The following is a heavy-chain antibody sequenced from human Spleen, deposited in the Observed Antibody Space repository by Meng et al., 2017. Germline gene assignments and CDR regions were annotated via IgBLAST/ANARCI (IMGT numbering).Heavy chain of an antibody. CDR1: GGSISSYY. CDR3: DKYSSGWTGTYYFDY. Sequence: GSLRLSCTVSGGSISSYYWSWIRQPPGKGLEWIGYIYYSGSTNYNPSLKSRVTISVDTSKNQFSLKLSSVTAADTAVYYCDKYSSGWTGTYYFDYWGQGTLVTVSS. J-gene: IGHJ4*02. V-gene: IGHV4-59*01. D-gene: IGHD6-19*01. CDR2: IYYSGST.